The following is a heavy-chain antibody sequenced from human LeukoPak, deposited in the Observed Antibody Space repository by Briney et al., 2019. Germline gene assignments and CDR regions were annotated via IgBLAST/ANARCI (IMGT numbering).Heavy chain of an antibody. CDR2: IYYSGST. CDR1: GGSNSSYY. Sequence: PSETLSLTCTVSGGSNSSYYWSWIRHPPGKGLEWIGYIYYSGSTNYNPSLKSRVTISVDTSKNQFSLKLSSVTAADTAVYYCARQGGGFWYFDLWGRGTLVTVSS. D-gene: IGHD6-25*01. V-gene: IGHV4-59*08. CDR3: ARQGGGFWYFDL. J-gene: IGHJ2*01.